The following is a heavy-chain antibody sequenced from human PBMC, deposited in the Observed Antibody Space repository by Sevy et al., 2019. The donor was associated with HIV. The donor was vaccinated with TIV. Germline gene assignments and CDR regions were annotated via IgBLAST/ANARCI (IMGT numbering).Heavy chain of an antibody. Sequence: GGSLRLSCVVSGYSFSSYAISWVRQAPGKGLEWVSTINGRGGSTYYAHSVKGRFTISRDNPKNTLFLQMINLRVDDTAIYYCARLSPRIAAAASAFYDNWGQGTLVTVSS. D-gene: IGHD6-13*01. CDR3: ARLSPRIAAAASAFYDN. V-gene: IGHV3-23*01. CDR1: GYSFSSYA. J-gene: IGHJ4*02. CDR2: INGRGGST.